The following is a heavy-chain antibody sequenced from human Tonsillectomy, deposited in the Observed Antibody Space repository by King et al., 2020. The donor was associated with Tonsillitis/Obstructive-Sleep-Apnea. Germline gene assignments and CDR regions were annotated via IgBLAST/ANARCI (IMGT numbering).Heavy chain of an antibody. V-gene: IGHV3-7*03. CDR2: IKQDGSDK. CDR1: GFTFKTYW. CDR3: ARGHYGLDV. Sequence: VQLVESGGDLVHPGGSLRLSCAASGFTFKTYWMSWVRQAPGKGLEWVAYIKQDGSDKYFVDSVKGRFTISRDNAKNSLYLQMNSLRAEDTALYYCARGHYGLDVWGQGTTVTVSS. J-gene: IGHJ6*02.